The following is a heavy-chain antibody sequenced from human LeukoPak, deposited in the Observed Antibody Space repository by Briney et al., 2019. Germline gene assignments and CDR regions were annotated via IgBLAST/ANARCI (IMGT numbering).Heavy chain of an antibody. CDR3: AKDKVPDYRWNFDY. CDR2: IYGSGRASA. V-gene: IGHV3-23*01. Sequence: PGGSLRLACAASGFSFSTYTMSWVRQSTGRGLEWVASIYGSGRASALYSESVKGRFSIARDNSEKTVYLQMDSHRAEDTAVYYCAKDKVPDYRWNFDYWGQGALVTVSS. CDR1: GFSFSTYT. D-gene: IGHD1-1*01. J-gene: IGHJ4*02.